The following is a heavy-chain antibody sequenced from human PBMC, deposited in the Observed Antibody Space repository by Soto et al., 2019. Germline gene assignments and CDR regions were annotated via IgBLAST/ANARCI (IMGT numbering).Heavy chain of an antibody. CDR3: ARDQYYYDSSGYYGLMVDAFDI. V-gene: IGHV1-2*02. J-gene: IGHJ3*02. D-gene: IGHD3-22*01. CDR1: GYTFTGYY. CDR2: INPNSGGT. Sequence: GASVKVSFKASGYTFTGYYMQWVRQAPGQGLEWMGCINPNSGGTKYAQKFQGRVTMTRDTSISTAYMELSRLRSDDTAVYYCARDQYYYDSSGYYGLMVDAFDIWGQGTMVTVSS.